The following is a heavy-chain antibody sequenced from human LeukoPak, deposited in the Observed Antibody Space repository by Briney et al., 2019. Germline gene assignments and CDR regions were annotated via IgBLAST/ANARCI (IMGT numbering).Heavy chain of an antibody. V-gene: IGHV4-4*02. Sequence: SETLSLTCAVSGGSISSSNWWSWVRPPPGKGLEWIGEFYHSGSTNYNPSLKSRVTISVDKSRNLFSLRLGSVTAADTALYYCARIYYDILTGHRYFDYWGQGTLVTVSS. D-gene: IGHD3-9*01. J-gene: IGHJ4*02. CDR1: GGSISSSNW. CDR2: FYHSGST. CDR3: ARIYYDILTGHRYFDY.